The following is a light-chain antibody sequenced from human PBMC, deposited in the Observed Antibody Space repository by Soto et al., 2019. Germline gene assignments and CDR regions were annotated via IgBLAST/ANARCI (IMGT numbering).Light chain of an antibody. J-gene: IGKJ1*01. Sequence: PGERATLSCRASQTVSSNFLAWYQQKPGQAPRLLIYGASNRATGIPDRFSGSGSGTDFTLTVSRLEPEDFAVYYCQQYGSSPRTFGQGTKVEIK. CDR1: QTVSSNF. V-gene: IGKV3-20*01. CDR3: QQYGSSPRT. CDR2: GAS.